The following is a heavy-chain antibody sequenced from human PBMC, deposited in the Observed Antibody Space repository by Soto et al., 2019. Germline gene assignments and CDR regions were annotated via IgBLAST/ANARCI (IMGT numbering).Heavy chain of an antibody. CDR1: GYTFTSYG. CDR2: ISAYNGNT. Sequence: GASVKVSCKASGYTFTSYGISWVRQAPGQGLEWMGWISAYNGNTNYAQKLQGRVTMTTDTSTSTAYMGLRSLRSDDTAVYYCASDKMATGVLGYWGQGTLVTVSS. D-gene: IGHD5-12*01. V-gene: IGHV1-18*01. J-gene: IGHJ4*02. CDR3: ASDKMATGVLGY.